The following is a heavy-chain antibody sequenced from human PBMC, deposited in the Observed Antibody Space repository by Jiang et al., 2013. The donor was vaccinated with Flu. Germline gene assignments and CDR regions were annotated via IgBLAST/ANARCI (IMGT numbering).Heavy chain of an antibody. D-gene: IGHD3-10*01. J-gene: IGHJ6*02. CDR3: ARDQYHGSERTGYYGMDV. V-gene: IGHV1-2*02. Sequence: QLVESGAEVKKPGASVKVSCKAAGYTFSGFHMHWVRQAPGQGLEWMGWINPNSGGTNYAQKFQGGVTMTRDTSISTVYMELSRLRSDDTAVYYCARDQYHGSERTGYYGMDVWGQGTTVTVSS. CDR2: INPNSGGT. CDR1: GYTFSGFH.